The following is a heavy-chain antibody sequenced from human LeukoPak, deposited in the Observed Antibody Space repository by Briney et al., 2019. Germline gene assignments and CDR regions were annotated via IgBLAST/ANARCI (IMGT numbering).Heavy chain of an antibody. Sequence: GGSLRLSCAASGFTFDDYGMSWVRQAPGKGLEWVSGINWNGGGTGYADSVKGRFTISRDNAKNSLYLQMNSLRAEDTALYHCARGNRGNYYDSSGYHFDYWGQGTLVTVSS. V-gene: IGHV3-20*01. D-gene: IGHD3-22*01. CDR3: ARGNRGNYYDSSGYHFDY. J-gene: IGHJ4*02. CDR2: INWNGGGT. CDR1: GFTFDDYG.